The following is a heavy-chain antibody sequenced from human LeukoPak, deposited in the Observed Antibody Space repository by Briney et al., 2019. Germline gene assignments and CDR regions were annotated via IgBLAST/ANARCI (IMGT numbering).Heavy chain of an antibody. CDR1: KFTFSTYA. V-gene: IGHV3-23*01. CDR2: ISGSGGST. CDR3: AKDRFRASNYFDY. Sequence: PGGSLRLSCAASKFTFSTYAMSWLRQAPGKGLEWVSAISGSGGSTYYADSVKGRFTISRDNSKSTLYLQMNSLRAEDTAVYYCAKDRFRASNYFDYWGQGTLVTVSS. D-gene: IGHD3-10*01. J-gene: IGHJ4*02.